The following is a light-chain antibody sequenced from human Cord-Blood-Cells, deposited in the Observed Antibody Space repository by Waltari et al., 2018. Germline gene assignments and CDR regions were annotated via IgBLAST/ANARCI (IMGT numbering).Light chain of an antibody. CDR1: SSDDGGNNY. J-gene: IGLJ3*02. Sequence: QSALTQPASGSGSPGQSTTLSCAGTSSDDGGNNYVSWYQQHPGKAPILMIYDVSNRPSGVSTRFSGSKAGNTASLTISGLQAEDEADYYCSSYTSSSTWVFGGGTKLTVL. V-gene: IGLV2-14*01. CDR2: DVS. CDR3: SSYTSSSTWV.